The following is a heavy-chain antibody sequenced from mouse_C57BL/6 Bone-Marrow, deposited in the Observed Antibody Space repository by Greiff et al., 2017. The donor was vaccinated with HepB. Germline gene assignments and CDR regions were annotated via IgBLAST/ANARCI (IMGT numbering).Heavy chain of an antibody. CDR1: GFNIKDDY. CDR3: TTTGTPPWFAY. Sequence: EVQLQQSGAELVRPGASVKLSCTASGFNIKDDYMHWVKQRPEQGLEWIGWFDPENGDTEYASKFKGKATITADTSSNTAYLQLSSLTSEDTAVYYCTTTGTPPWFAYWGQGTLVTVSA. CDR2: FDPENGDT. J-gene: IGHJ3*01. V-gene: IGHV14-4*01. D-gene: IGHD4-1*01.